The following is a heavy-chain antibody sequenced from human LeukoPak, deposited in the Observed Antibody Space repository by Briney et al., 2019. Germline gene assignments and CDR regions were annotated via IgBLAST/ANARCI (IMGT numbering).Heavy chain of an antibody. D-gene: IGHD3-22*01. CDR2: IKPDGSET. CDR3: ATQTITLVVVISPFDY. V-gene: IGHV3-7*01. Sequence: GGSLRLSCVASGFPFKGYWMTWVRQSPGKGLDWVANIKPDGSETNYLDSVKGRFTISRDNARDSLFLEMNNLRVDDTAVYYCATQTITLVVVISPFDYWGQGALVTVSS. J-gene: IGHJ4*02. CDR1: GFPFKGYW.